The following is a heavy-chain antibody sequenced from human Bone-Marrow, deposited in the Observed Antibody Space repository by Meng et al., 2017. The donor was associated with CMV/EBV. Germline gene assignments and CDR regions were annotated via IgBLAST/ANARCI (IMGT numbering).Heavy chain of an antibody. D-gene: IGHD2-2*01. Sequence: GESLKISCAASGFTFSSYAMHWVRQAPGKGLEWVSSISSSSSYIYYADSVRGRFTISRDNAKNSLYLQMNSLRAEDTAVYYCARAAEKYQLNWCDPWGEGTLVPVAS. J-gene: IGHJ5*02. CDR3: ARAAEKYQLNWCDP. CDR1: GFTFSSYA. V-gene: IGHV3-21*01. CDR2: ISSSSSYI.